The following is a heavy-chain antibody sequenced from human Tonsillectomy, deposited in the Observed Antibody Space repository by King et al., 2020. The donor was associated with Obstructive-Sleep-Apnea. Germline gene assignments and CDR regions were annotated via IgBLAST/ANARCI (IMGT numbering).Heavy chain of an antibody. J-gene: IGHJ5*02. V-gene: IGHV4-30-4*01. CDR1: GGSISSGDYY. D-gene: IGHD2-15*01. CDR2: IYYSGST. CDR3: ARGGDIGCSGGSCYSTWFDP. Sequence: VQLQESGPGLVKPSQTLSLTCTVSGGSISSGDYYWSWIRQPPGKGLEWIAYIYYSGSTFYNPSLKSRVTISVDTSKNQFSLKLGSVTAADTAVYYCARGGDIGCSGGSCYSTWFDPWGQGTLVTVSS.